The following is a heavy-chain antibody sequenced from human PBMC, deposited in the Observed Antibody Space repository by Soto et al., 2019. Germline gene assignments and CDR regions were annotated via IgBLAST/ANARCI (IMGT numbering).Heavy chain of an antibody. J-gene: IGHJ4*02. Sequence: QVQLVQTGAEVKKPGSSVKVSCKASGGTFSSYSINWVRQAPGQGLEWMGEIIPIFGTANYAQKFQGRVMITADESTSTAYMELSSLRSEETAVYYCARDGGRHSGGIDYWGQGTLVTVSS. CDR3: ARDGGRHSGGIDY. V-gene: IGHV1-69*01. D-gene: IGHD3-16*01. CDR1: GGTFSSYS. CDR2: IIPIFGTA.